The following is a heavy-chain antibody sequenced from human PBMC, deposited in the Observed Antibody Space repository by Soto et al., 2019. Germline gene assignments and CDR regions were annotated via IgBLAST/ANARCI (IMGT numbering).Heavy chain of an antibody. CDR2: ISSGSSYI. J-gene: IGHJ3*02. Sequence: GGSLRLSCAVSGFTFSSYSINWVRQAPGKGPEWVSSISSGSSYIYYTDSLKGRFTISRDNAKNSLYPQMNSLRVEDTAVYYCARDVSLTTHYAFDIWGQGTMVTVSS. V-gene: IGHV3-21*01. D-gene: IGHD1-1*01. CDR3: ARDVSLTTHYAFDI. CDR1: GFTFSSYS.